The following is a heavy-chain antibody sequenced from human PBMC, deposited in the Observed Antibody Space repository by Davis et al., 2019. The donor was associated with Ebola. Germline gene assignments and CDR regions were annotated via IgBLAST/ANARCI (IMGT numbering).Heavy chain of an antibody. J-gene: IGHJ6*02. CDR2: INPNSGGT. D-gene: IGHD2-2*01. CDR3: AKGWSPGGIVVVPAAADV. V-gene: IGHV1-2*02. Sequence: ASVKVSCKASGYTFTSYDINWVRQATGQGLEWMGWINPNSGGTNYAQKFQGRVTMTRDTSISTAYMELSTLRSDDTAVYYCAKGWSPGGIVVVPAAADVWGQGTTVTVSS. CDR1: GYTFTSYD.